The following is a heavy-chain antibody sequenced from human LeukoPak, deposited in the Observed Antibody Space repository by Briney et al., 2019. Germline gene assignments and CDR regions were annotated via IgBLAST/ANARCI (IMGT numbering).Heavy chain of an antibody. V-gene: IGHV4-38-2*02. Sequence: SETLSLTCTVSGYSINSAFYWGWIRVPPGKGLEWIGSVFHRGTTYYNSSLKSRVNISVDTSKNQFSLKLNSLTAEDTAMYYCVRDGYYGSGSPGWFGPWGPGTLVIVSA. CDR3: VRDGYYGSGSPGWFGP. D-gene: IGHD3-10*01. CDR1: GYSINSAFY. CDR2: VFHRGTT. J-gene: IGHJ5*02.